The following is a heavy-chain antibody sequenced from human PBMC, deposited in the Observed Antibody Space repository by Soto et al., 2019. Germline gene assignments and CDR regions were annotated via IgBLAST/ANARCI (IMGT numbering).Heavy chain of an antibody. CDR2: INAGNGNT. CDR1: GYTFTGYA. V-gene: IGHV1-3*01. Sequence: ASVKVSCKASGYTFTGYAMHWVRQAPGQRLEWMGWINAGNGNTKYSQKFQGRVTITRDTSASTTYMELSSLRSEDTAVYYCARAVAVAADFDYWGQGTLVTVSS. J-gene: IGHJ4*02. CDR3: ARAVAVAADFDY. D-gene: IGHD6-19*01.